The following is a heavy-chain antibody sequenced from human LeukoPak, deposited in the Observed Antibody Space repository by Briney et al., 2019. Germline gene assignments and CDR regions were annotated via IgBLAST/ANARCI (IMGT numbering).Heavy chain of an antibody. V-gene: IGHV4-39*01. Sequence: SETLSLTCTVSGGSISSSSYYWGWVRQPPGKGLEWIGNIYYSGSTYYNPSLKSRVTISVDTSKNQFSLKLSSVTAADTAVYYCARSYDSSGRDYWGQGTLVTDSS. CDR2: IYYSGST. D-gene: IGHD3-22*01. CDR1: GGSISSSSYY. CDR3: ARSYDSSGRDY. J-gene: IGHJ4*02.